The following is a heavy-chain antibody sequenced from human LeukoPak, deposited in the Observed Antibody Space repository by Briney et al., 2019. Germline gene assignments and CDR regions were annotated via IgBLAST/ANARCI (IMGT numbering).Heavy chain of an antibody. CDR3: ARGRITLIVVGEGAFDI. CDR1: GFTFSSYA. V-gene: IGHV3-30-3*01. D-gene: IGHD3-22*01. Sequence: GGSLRLSCAASGFTFSSYAMHWVRQAPGKGLEWVADISYDGSNIYYADSVKGRFTISRDNSKNSLYLQMNSLRAEDTAVYYCARGRITLIVVGEGAFDIWGQRTMDTVST. J-gene: IGHJ3*02. CDR2: ISYDGSNI.